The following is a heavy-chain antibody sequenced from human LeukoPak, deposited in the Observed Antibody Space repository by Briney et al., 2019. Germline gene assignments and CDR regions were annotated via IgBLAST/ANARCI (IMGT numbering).Heavy chain of an antibody. CDR1: GFTFSSYW. V-gene: IGHV3-53*01. CDR3: ARDFFRIAAAGTGYYGMDV. J-gene: IGHJ6*02. CDR2: IYSGGST. Sequence: GGSLRLSCAASGFTFSSYWMSWVRQAPGKGLEWVSVIYSGGSTYYADSVKGRFTISRDNSKNTLYLQMNSLRAEDTAVYYCARDFFRIAAAGTGYYGMDVWGQGTTVTVSS. D-gene: IGHD6-13*01.